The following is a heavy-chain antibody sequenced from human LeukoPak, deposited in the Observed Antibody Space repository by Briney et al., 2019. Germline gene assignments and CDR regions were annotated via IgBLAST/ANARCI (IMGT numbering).Heavy chain of an antibody. CDR2: IIPIFGTA. V-gene: IGHV1-69*06. Sequence: ASVKVSCKAYGVTFSSYVISWVRQAPGQGLEWMGGIIPIFGTANYAQKFQGRVTITADKSTSTAYMELSSLRSEDTAVYYCARGDTLMVNNWFDPWGQGTLVTVSS. D-gene: IGHD5-18*01. J-gene: IGHJ5*02. CDR3: ARGDTLMVNNWFDP. CDR1: GVTFSSYV.